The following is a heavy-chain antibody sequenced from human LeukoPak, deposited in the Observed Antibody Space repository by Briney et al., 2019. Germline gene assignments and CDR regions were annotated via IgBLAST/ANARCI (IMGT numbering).Heavy chain of an antibody. D-gene: IGHD3-3*01. CDR3: AREPFWSGYPQFD. V-gene: IGHV4-30-2*01. CDR2: IYHSGST. CDR1: GGSISSGGYY. Sequence: PSETLSLTCTVSGGSISSGGYYWSWIRQPPGKGLEWIGYIYHSGSTYYNPSLKSRVTISVDRSKNQFSLKLSSVTAADTAVYYCAREPFWSGYPQFDWGQGTLVTVSS. J-gene: IGHJ4*02.